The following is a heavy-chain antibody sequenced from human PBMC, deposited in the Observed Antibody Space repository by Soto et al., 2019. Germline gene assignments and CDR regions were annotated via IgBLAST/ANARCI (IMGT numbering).Heavy chain of an antibody. V-gene: IGHV3-23*01. J-gene: IGHJ5*02. Sequence: PGVSLSAWSRAAGGKFVGLGGRCIRHATGKGAEXVAALSGSRGSTYYADSVKGRFTISRDNSKNTLYLQMNSMRAEDTAVYYCAKEGIYIFSQSYDAIQDCSTVSAVLLNRTTDP. D-gene: IGHD5-12*01. CDR3: AKEGIYIFSQSYDAIQDCSTVSAVLLNRTTDP. CDR2: LSGSRGST. CDR1: GGKFVGLG.